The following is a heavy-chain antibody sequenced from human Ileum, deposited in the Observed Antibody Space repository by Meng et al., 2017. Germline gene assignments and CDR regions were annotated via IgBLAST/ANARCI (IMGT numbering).Heavy chain of an antibody. Sequence: QVQLPDVGPVLVSPSPLLYHPWAVSAGSVFSNIAAWNWIRQSPLRGLEWLGRTYYRSKWYSEYAVSVKSRISITPDTSKNQFSLQMNSVTPEDTAVYYCASGSGSLDYWGPGTLVTVSS. CDR2: TYYRSKWYS. CDR1: AGSVFSNIAA. V-gene: IGHV6-1*01. J-gene: IGHJ4*02. D-gene: IGHD3-3*01. CDR3: ASGSGSLDY.